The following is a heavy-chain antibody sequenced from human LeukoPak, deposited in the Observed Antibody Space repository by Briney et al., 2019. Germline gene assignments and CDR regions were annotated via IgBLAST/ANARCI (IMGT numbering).Heavy chain of an antibody. Sequence: SVKVSCKASGGTFSSYAISWVRQAPGQGLEWMGGIIPIFGTANYAQKFQGRVTITTDESTSTAYMELSSLRSEDTAVYYCAVGGFREHYFDYWGQGTLVTVSS. CDR1: GGTFSSYA. J-gene: IGHJ4*02. D-gene: IGHD3-16*01. CDR2: IIPIFGTA. CDR3: AVGGFREHYFDY. V-gene: IGHV1-69*05.